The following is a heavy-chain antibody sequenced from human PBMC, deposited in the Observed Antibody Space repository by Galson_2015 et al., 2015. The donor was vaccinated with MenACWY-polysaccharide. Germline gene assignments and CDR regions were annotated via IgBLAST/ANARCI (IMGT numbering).Heavy chain of an antibody. V-gene: IGHV2-5*01. Sequence: PALVKPTQTLTLTCTFSGFSLSTSEVGVGWIRQPPGKALEWFALIYWNDDKRYSPSLKSRLTITKDTSKNQVVLTMTNMDPVDTATYYCAHRGGYCSGGTCWRWFDPWGQGTLVTVSS. CDR3: AHRGGYCSGGTCWRWFDP. CDR2: IYWNDDK. J-gene: IGHJ5*02. D-gene: IGHD2-15*01. CDR1: GFSLSTSEVG.